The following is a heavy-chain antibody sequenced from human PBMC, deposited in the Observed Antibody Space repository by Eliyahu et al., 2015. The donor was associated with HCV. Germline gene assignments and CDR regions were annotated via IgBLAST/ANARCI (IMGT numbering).Heavy chain of an antibody. CDR1: GFXFXSYG. CDR3: ARARGIAAAGVFDY. Sequence: QVQLVESGGGVVQPGRSLRLXCAASGFXFXSYGMHWVRQAPGKGLEWVAVIWYDGSNKYYADSVKGRFTISRDNSKNTLYLQMNSLRAEDTAVYYCARARGIAAAGVFDYWGQGTLVTVSS. V-gene: IGHV3-33*01. CDR2: IWYDGSNK. D-gene: IGHD6-13*01. J-gene: IGHJ4*02.